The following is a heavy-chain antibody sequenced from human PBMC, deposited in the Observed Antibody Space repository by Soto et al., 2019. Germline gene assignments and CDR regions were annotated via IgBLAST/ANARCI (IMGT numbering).Heavy chain of an antibody. V-gene: IGHV1-58*01. CDR1: GFTFRSSA. CDR2: LVVGTGNT. Sequence: LVKVSCKTSGFTFRSSAVQWVRQARGQRLEWIGWLVVGTGNTNYAQKFQQRVTISSDRSTNTVSMELSSLTSEDTAVYYCATGAYCSGGSCSDYYYYYYGMDLWGQGTTVTVSS. J-gene: IGHJ6*02. D-gene: IGHD2-15*01. CDR3: ATGAYCSGGSCSDYYYYYYGMDL.